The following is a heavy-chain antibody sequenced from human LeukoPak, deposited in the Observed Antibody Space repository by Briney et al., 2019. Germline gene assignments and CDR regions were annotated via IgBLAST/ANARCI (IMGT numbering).Heavy chain of an antibody. Sequence: GGSLRLSCAASGFMFSSYSMNWVRQAPGKGLEWVAAISSSSGYIYYADSLEGRFTISRDNAKNSLYLQMNSLRAEDTAVYYCAKVSKYRYCSSTSCSLLDYWGQGTLVTVSS. D-gene: IGHD2-2*01. CDR1: GFMFSSYS. J-gene: IGHJ4*02. V-gene: IGHV3-21*01. CDR2: ISSSSGYI. CDR3: AKVSKYRYCSSTSCSLLDY.